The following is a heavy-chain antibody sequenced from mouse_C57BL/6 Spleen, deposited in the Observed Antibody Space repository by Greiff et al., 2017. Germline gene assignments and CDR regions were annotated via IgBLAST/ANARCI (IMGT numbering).Heavy chain of an antibody. CDR2: IHPNSGST. V-gene: IGHV1-64*01. Sequence: QVQLKQSGAELVKPGASVKLSCKASGYTFTSYWMHWVKQRPGQGLEWIGMIHPNSGSTNYNEKFKSKATLTVDKSSSTAYMQLSSLTSEDSALYYCARDYSNRAMDYWGQGNPVTASS. D-gene: IGHD2-5*01. J-gene: IGHJ4*01. CDR1: GYTFTSYW. CDR3: ARDYSNRAMDY.